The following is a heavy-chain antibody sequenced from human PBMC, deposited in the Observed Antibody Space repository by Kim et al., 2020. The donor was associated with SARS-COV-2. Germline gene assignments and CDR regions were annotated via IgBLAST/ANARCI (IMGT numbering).Heavy chain of an antibody. V-gene: IGHV4-59*01. D-gene: IGHD2-15*01. J-gene: IGHJ6*02. CDR3: ARVGWYYYYYGMDV. Sequence: TPSLKRRVTISVDTSTNQFSLKLSSVTAADTAVYYCARVGWYYYYYGMDVWGQGTTVTVSS.